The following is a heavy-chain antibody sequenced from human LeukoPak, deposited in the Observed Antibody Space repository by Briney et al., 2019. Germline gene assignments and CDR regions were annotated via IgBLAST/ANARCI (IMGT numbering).Heavy chain of an antibody. V-gene: IGHV1-8*01. CDR3: ARRGGILTGYSPGNY. J-gene: IGHJ4*02. Sequence: ASVKVSCKASGYTFTSYDINWVRPATGQGLEWMGWMNPNSGNTGYAQKFQGRVTMTRNTSISTAYMELSSLRSEDTAVYYCARRGGILTGYSPGNYWGQGTLVTVSS. CDR2: MNPNSGNT. CDR1: GYTFTSYD. D-gene: IGHD3-9*01.